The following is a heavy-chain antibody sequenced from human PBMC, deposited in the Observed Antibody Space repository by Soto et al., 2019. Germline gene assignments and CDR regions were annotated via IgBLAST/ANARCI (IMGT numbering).Heavy chain of an antibody. Sequence: EVQLVESGGGLVKPGGSLRLSCAASGFTFSSYSMNWVRQAPGKGLEWVSSISSSSSYIYYADSVEGRFTISRDNAKNSLYLQMNSLRAEDTAVYYCARAPYYYDSRGYWAYWGQGTLVTVSS. J-gene: IGHJ4*02. V-gene: IGHV3-21*01. CDR2: ISSSSSYI. CDR3: ARAPYYYDSRGYWAY. CDR1: GFTFSSYS. D-gene: IGHD3-22*01.